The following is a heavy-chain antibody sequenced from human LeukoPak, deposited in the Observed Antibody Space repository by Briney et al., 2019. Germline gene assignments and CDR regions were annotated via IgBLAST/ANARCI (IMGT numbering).Heavy chain of an antibody. CDR2: IYSTGSS. Sequence: SETLSLTCTVSGGAVSSGSYYWSWIRQPAGKGLEWIGRIYSTGSSNYNPSLKSRVTMSVDTSKNQFSLKLTSVTAADTAVYYCAREYGDLDYWGQGTLVTVSS. CDR3: AREYGDLDY. D-gene: IGHD4-17*01. J-gene: IGHJ4*02. V-gene: IGHV4-61*02. CDR1: GGAVSSGSYY.